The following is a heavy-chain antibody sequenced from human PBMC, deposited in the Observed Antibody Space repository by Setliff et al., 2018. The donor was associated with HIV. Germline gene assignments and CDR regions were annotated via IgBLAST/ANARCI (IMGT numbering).Heavy chain of an antibody. D-gene: IGHD2-2*02. CDR1: GFSFSSYE. J-gene: IGHJ4*02. V-gene: IGHV3-48*03. CDR3: ARFVYQELWPLDIDH. CDR2: ISDTGNTI. Sequence: GGSLRLSCTASGFSFSSYEMNWVRQAPGGGLEWISYISDTGNTIYYADSVKGRFAISRDNAKDSVYLQMSRLRAEDTSVYYCARFVYQELWPLDIDHWGQGTLVTVSS.